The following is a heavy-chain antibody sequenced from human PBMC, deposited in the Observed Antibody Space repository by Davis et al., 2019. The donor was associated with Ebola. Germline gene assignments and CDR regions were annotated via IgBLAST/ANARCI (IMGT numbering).Heavy chain of an antibody. CDR3: AKAADSGSYYYFDY. V-gene: IGHV3-23*01. Sequence: PGGSLRLSCAASGLTFSSYAMSWVRQAPGKGLEWVSVISGSGGSTYYADAVKGRLTISRDNSKNTLYLQMNSLRAEDTAVYYCAKAADSGSYYYFDYWGQGTLVTVSS. D-gene: IGHD1-26*01. CDR1: GLTFSSYA. J-gene: IGHJ4*02. CDR2: ISGSGGST.